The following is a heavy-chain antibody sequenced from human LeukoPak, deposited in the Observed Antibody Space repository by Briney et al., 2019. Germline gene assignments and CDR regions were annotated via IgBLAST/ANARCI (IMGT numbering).Heavy chain of an antibody. CDR2: ITSSSDYT. V-gene: IGHV3-11*05. D-gene: IGHD1-26*01. CDR3: ARGSYCYFDY. J-gene: IGHJ4*02. Sequence: GESLRLSCVDSGFSFSNYHMSWIRQAPGKGLEWLSYITSSSDYTNYADSVKGRFTISRDNAKKSLYLQMNSLRGEDTAVYYCARGSYCYFDYWGQGTLVTVSS. CDR1: GFSFSNYH.